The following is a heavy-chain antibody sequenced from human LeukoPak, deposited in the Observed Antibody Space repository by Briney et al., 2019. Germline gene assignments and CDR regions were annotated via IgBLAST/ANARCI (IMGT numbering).Heavy chain of an antibody. CDR1: GFTFSSYA. Sequence: PGGSLRLSCAAPGFTFSSYAMHWVRQAPGKGLEWVAVISYDGSNKYYADSVKGRFTISRDNSKNTLYLQMNSLRAEDTAVYYCARDLVYWGQGTLVTVSS. J-gene: IGHJ4*02. CDR3: ARDLVY. CDR2: ISYDGSNK. V-gene: IGHV3-30*04.